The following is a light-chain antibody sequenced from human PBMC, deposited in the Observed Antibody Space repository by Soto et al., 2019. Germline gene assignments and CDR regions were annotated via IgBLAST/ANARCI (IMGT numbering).Light chain of an antibody. V-gene: IGLV2-14*01. CDR2: EVS. CDR3: QPYDSSLIVSKV. J-gene: IGLJ1*01. Sequence: QSVLTQPASVSGSPGQSITISCTGTSSDVGNYKYVSWYQQHPGKAPKLMIYEVSNRPSGVSNRFSGSKSGNTASLTISGLQAEDETDYYCQPYDSSLIVSKVFGTGTKVTVL. CDR1: SSDVGNYKY.